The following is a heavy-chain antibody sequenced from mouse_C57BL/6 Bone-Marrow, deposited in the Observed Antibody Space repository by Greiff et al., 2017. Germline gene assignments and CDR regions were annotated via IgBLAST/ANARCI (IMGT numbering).Heavy chain of an antibody. CDR3: AREIPFITTVVDY. J-gene: IGHJ2*01. CDR2: IYPRSGNT. D-gene: IGHD1-1*01. CDR1: GYTFTSYG. V-gene: IGHV1-81*01. Sequence: VQGVESGAELARPGASVKLSCKASGYTFTSYGISWVKQRTGQGLEWIGEIYPRSGNTYYNEKFKGKATLTADKSSSTAYMELRSLTSEDSAVYFCAREIPFITTVVDYWGQGTTLTVSS.